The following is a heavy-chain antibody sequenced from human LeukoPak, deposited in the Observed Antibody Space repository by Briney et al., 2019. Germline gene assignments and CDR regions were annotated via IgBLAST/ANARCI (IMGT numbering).Heavy chain of an antibody. Sequence: PGGSLSLSCAASGFTFSSSSISWVRQAPGKGLEWGSAITDAVGSTHYADSVKGRFTISSDNSKNTVYLQMNSLRPEDMAVYYCAKEIFSGLLYIDYWGQGTLVTVSS. CDR1: GFTFSSSS. J-gene: IGHJ4*02. CDR2: ITDAVGST. CDR3: AKEIFSGLLYIDY. D-gene: IGHD5-12*01. V-gene: IGHV3-23*01.